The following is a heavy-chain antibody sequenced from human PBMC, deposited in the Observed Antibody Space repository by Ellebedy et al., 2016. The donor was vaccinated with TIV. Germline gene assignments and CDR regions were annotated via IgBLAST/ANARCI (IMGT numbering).Heavy chain of an antibody. V-gene: IGHV4-59*01. J-gene: IGHJ3*02. D-gene: IGHD6-19*01. Sequence: MPSETLSLTCAASGVTFSSYSRFWIRQPPGKALEWIAYVFHSVTTNNNPSLQSRVTMSLDTSNNQLSLNLRSVTAADTAVYYCARERTSGSGCVFDIWGQGTMITVSS. CDR2: VFHSVTT. CDR3: ARERTSGSGCVFDI. CDR1: GVTFSSYS.